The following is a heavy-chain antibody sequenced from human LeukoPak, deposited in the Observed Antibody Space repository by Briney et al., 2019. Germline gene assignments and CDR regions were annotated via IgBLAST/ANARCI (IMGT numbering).Heavy chain of an antibody. V-gene: IGHV1-8*01. CDR1: GYTFTSYD. Sequence: ASVKVSCKASGYTFTSYDINWVRQATGQGFEWMGWMSPSTGNTGYAQKFQGRVTITADESTSTAYMELSSLRSEDTAVYYCARAGYYDFWSGYLAFDYWGQGTLVTVSS. CDR2: MSPSTGNT. D-gene: IGHD3-3*01. J-gene: IGHJ4*02. CDR3: ARAGYYDFWSGYLAFDY.